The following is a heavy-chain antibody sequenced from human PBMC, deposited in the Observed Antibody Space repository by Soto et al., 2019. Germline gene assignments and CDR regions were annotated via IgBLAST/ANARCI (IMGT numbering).Heavy chain of an antibody. V-gene: IGHV4-39*01. CDR2: IYYSGST. CDR3: ARHGITMVRGVIITAGWFDP. CDR1: GGSISSSSYY. Sequence: ETLSLTCTVSGGSISSSSYYWGWIRQPPGKGLEWIGSIYYSGSTYYNPSLKSRVTVSVDTSKNQFSLKLSSVTAADTAVYYCARHGITMVRGVIITAGWFDPWGQGTLVTVSS. D-gene: IGHD3-10*01. J-gene: IGHJ5*02.